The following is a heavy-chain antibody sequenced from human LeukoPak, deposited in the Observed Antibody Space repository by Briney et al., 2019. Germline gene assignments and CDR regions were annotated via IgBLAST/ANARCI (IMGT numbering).Heavy chain of an antibody. CDR2: ISGSGGST. J-gene: IGHJ4*02. D-gene: IGHD3-10*01. Sequence: GGSLRLSCAASGFTFSTYWMSWVRQAPGKGLEWVSAISGSGGSTYYADSVKGRFTISRDNSKNTLYLQMNSLRAEDTAVYYCAKALNFMVRGAYDYWGQGTLVTVSS. V-gene: IGHV3-23*01. CDR1: GFTFSTYW. CDR3: AKALNFMVRGAYDY.